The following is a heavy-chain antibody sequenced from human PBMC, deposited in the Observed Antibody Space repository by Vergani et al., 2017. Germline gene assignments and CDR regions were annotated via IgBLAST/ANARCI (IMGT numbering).Heavy chain of an antibody. CDR1: GGTFSSYA. Sequence: QVQLVQSGAEVKKLGSSVKVSCKASGGTFSSYAISWVRQAPGQGLEWMGRIIPIFGTANYAQKFQGRVTITADESTSTAYMELSSLRSEDTAVYYCARRGDGYNFGTDPGEYFQHWGQGTLVTVSS. CDR2: IIPIFGTA. J-gene: IGHJ1*01. V-gene: IGHV1-69*13. D-gene: IGHD5-24*01. CDR3: ARRGDGYNFGTDPGEYFQH.